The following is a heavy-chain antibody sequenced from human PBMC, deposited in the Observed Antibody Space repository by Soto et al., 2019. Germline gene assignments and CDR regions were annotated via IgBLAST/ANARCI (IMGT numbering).Heavy chain of an antibody. CDR1: GGSFSGYY. Sequence: QVQLQQWGAGLLKPSETLSLTCAVYGGSFSGYYWSWIRQPPGKGLEWIGEINHSGSTNYNPSLKSRVTISVDTSKNQFSLKLSSVTAADTAVYYCARGGIVVVPAAKRRVDPWGQGTLVTVSS. V-gene: IGHV4-34*01. CDR2: INHSGST. J-gene: IGHJ5*02. CDR3: ARGGIVVVPAAKRRVDP. D-gene: IGHD2-2*01.